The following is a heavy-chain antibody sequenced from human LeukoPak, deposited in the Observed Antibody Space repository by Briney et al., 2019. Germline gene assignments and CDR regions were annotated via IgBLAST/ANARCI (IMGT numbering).Heavy chain of an antibody. V-gene: IGHV4-39*01. CDR1: GGSVSSSSYY. J-gene: IGHJ4*02. Sequence: SETLSLTCTVSGGSVSSSSYYWGWIRQPPGKGLEWIGSIYYSGSTYYSPSLKSRVTISVDTSKNQFSLKLSSVTAADTAVYYCARPSYYDILTGYTKDYWGQGTLVTVSS. D-gene: IGHD3-9*01. CDR2: IYYSGST. CDR3: ARPSYYDILTGYTKDY.